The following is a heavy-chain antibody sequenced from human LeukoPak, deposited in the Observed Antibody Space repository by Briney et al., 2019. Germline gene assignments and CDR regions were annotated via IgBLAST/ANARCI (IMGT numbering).Heavy chain of an antibody. V-gene: IGHV3-7*01. CDR3: ARDVNYTFDY. D-gene: IGHD5-24*01. J-gene: IGHJ4*02. CDR2: IKQDGSEK. CDR1: GFTFSNYW. Sequence: GVSLRLSCADSGFTFSNYWMSWVRQAPGKGLEWVANIKQDGSEKYYVDSVKGRFTISRDNAKNSLYLQMNSLRAEDTAMYYCARDVNYTFDYWGQGTLVTVSS.